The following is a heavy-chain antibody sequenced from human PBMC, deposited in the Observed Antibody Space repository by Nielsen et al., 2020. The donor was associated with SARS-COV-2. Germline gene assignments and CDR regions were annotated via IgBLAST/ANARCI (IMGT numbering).Heavy chain of an antibody. CDR2: IYYSGST. Sequence: GSLRLSCTVSGGSISSYYWSWIRQPPGRGLEWIGYIYYSGSTNYNPSLKSRVTISVETSKNQFSLKLSSVTAADTAVYYCARLGPAWYYYYMDVWGKGTTVTVSS. CDR3: ARLGPAWYYYYMDV. J-gene: IGHJ6*03. CDR1: GGSISSYY. D-gene: IGHD2-2*01. V-gene: IGHV4-59*01.